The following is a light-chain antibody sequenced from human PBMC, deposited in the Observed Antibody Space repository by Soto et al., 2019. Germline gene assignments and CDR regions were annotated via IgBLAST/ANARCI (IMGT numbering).Light chain of an antibody. CDR1: SGDVGGYYY. J-gene: IGLJ1*01. Sequence: QSALTQPASVSGSPGQSITISCTGTSGDVGGYYYVSWYQQLPGKAPKLMISEVSNRPSGVSNRFSGSKSGNTASLTISGLQAADEADYYCSSYTAGGTIFGTGTKLTVL. CDR2: EVS. V-gene: IGLV2-14*01. CDR3: SSYTAGGTI.